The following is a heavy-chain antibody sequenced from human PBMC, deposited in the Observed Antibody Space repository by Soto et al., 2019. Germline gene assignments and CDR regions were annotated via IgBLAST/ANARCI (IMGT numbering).Heavy chain of an antibody. J-gene: IGHJ4*02. CDR1: GYTFTNYG. D-gene: IGHD3-22*01. Sequence: ASVKVSCKTSGYTFTNYGISWVRQAPGQGLEWMGWITTDKGKTTYAQKFQGRVTMTRDTSTSTVYMELSSLRSEDTAVYYCARDSIPNYDSSGYSLYYFDYWGQGTLVTVSS. V-gene: IGHV1-18*01. CDR3: ARDSIPNYDSSGYSLYYFDY. CDR2: ITTDKGKT.